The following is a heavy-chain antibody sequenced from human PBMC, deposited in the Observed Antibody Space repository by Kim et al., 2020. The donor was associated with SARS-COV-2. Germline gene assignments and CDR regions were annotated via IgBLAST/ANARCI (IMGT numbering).Heavy chain of an antibody. Sequence: GGSLRLSCAASGFTFSSYSMNWVRQAPGKGLEWVSSISSSSSYIYYADSVKGRFTISRDNAKNSLYLQMNSLRAEDTAVYYCARDLHGSEMATIWNAFDIWGQGTMVTVSS. CDR2: ISSSSSYI. CDR1: GFTFSSYS. D-gene: IGHD5-12*01. V-gene: IGHV3-21*01. J-gene: IGHJ3*02. CDR3: ARDLHGSEMATIWNAFDI.